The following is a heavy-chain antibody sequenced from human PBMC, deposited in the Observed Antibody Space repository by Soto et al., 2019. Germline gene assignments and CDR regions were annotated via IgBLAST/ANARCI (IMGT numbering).Heavy chain of an antibody. D-gene: IGHD2-8*01. J-gene: IGHJ6*02. Sequence: GGSLRLSCAASGFTFDDYTMHWVRQAPGKGLEWVSLISWDGGSTYYADSVKGRFTISRDNSKNSLYLQMNSLRTEDTALYYCAKDISVLMVYPISVGHGMDVWGQGTTVTVSS. CDR1: GFTFDDYT. CDR3: AKDISVLMVYPISVGHGMDV. CDR2: ISWDGGST. V-gene: IGHV3-43*01.